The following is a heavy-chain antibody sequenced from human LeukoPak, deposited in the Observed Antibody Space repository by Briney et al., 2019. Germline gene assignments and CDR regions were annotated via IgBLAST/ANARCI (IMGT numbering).Heavy chain of an antibody. D-gene: IGHD6-13*01. CDR3: ATRSGYSSSFDY. Sequence: PSETLSLTCTVFGGSISSGSYYWSWIRQPPGKGLEWIGYIYYSGSTNYNPSLKSRVTISVDTSKNQFSLKLSSVTDADTAVYYCATRSGYSSSFDYWGQGTLVTVSS. CDR2: IYYSGST. J-gene: IGHJ4*02. V-gene: IGHV4-61*01. CDR1: GGSISSGSYY.